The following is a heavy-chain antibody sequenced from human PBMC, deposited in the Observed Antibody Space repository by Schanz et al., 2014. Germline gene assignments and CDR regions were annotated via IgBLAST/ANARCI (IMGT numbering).Heavy chain of an antibody. CDR3: AKDDTQVNGMDV. J-gene: IGHJ6*02. CDR2: IWYDGSNK. CDR1: GFTFSKYG. Sequence: QVQLVESGGGVVQPGRSLRLSCAASGFTFSKYGMHWVRQAPGKGLEWVAVIWYDGSNKDYADSVKGRFTISRDNSKNMLYLQMNSLRGEDTAVYYCAKDDTQVNGMDVWGQGTTVTVSS. V-gene: IGHV3-33*06.